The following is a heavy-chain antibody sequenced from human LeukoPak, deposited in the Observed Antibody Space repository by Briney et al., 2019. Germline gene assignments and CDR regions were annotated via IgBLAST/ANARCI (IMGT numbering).Heavy chain of an antibody. V-gene: IGHV4-4*07. Sequence: PSETLSLTCTVSGGSISSYYWSWIRQPAGKGLEWIGRIYTSGSTNYNPPLKSRVTMSVDTSKNQFSLKLSSVTAADTAVYYCAKTSHDYGGNFDYWGQGTLVTVSS. J-gene: IGHJ4*02. CDR1: GGSISSYY. CDR3: AKTSHDYGGNFDY. D-gene: IGHD4-23*01. CDR2: IYTSGST.